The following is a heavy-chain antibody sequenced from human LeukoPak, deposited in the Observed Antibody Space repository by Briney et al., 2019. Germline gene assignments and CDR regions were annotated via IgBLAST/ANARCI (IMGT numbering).Heavy chain of an antibody. V-gene: IGHV4-39*07. CDR3: ARVCSSTSCFYYYYMDV. CDR2: IYYSGST. CDR1: GGSISSSSYY. J-gene: IGHJ6*03. D-gene: IGHD2-2*01. Sequence: PSETLSLTCTVSGGSISSSSYYWGWIRQPPGTGLEWIGSIYYSGSTYYNPSLKSRVTISVDTSKNQFSLKLSSVTAADTAVYYCARVCSSTSCFYYYYMDVWGKGTTVTVSS.